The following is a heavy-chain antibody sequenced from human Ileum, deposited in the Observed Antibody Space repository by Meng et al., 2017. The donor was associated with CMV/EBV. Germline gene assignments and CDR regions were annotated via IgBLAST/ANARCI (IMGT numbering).Heavy chain of an antibody. J-gene: IGHJ5*02. CDR2: IYWNDDT. CDR1: GVG. V-gene: IGHV2-5*01. D-gene: IGHD3-3*01. Sequence: GVGGSWIRSSPGKALAWIALIYWNDDTFYSPSLKNILTVTRDTSKNQVVRTMPNMDPVDTATYYCAHRSYDFWVGLSDRHLHWFDPWGQGTLVTVSS. CDR3: AHRSYDFWVGLSDRHLHWFDP.